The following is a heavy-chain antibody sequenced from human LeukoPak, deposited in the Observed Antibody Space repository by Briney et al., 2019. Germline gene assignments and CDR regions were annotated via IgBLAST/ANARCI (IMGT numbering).Heavy chain of an antibody. J-gene: IGHJ4*02. D-gene: IGHD2-8*01. Sequence: ASVKDSCKASGYTFTSYYMHWVRQAPGQGLEWMGIINPSGGSTSYAQKFQGRVTMTRDTSTSTVYMELSSLRSEDTAVYYCARTDCTNGVCYIPYFDYWGQGTLVTVSS. V-gene: IGHV1-46*01. CDR2: INPSGGST. CDR3: ARTDCTNGVCYIPYFDY. CDR1: GYTFTSYY.